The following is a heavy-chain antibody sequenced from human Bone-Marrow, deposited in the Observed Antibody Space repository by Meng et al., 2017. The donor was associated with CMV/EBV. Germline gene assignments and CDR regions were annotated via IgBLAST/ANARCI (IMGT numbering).Heavy chain of an antibody. Sequence: GESLKISCAASGFTFSSYAMTWVRQAPGKGLEWVSSISSSSSYIYYADSVKGRFTISRDNAKNSLYLQMNSLRAEDTAVYYCARAASDSSGWYLGYYYYYGMYVWGQATTVTVSS. CDR2: ISSSSSYI. V-gene: IGHV3-21*01. CDR3: ARAASDSSGWYLGYYYYYGMYV. J-gene: IGHJ6*02. CDR1: GFTFSSYA. D-gene: IGHD6-19*01.